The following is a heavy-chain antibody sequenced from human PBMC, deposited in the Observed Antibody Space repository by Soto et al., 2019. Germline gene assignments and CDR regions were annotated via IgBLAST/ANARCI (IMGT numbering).Heavy chain of an antibody. D-gene: IGHD6-13*01. CDR2: TYYRSKWYN. CDR1: GDSVSSNSAA. J-gene: IGHJ6*02. CDR3: AREREQQLVRYYYYGMDV. Sequence: SQTLSLTCAISGDSVSSNSAAWNWISQSPSRGLEWLGRTYYRSKWYNDYAVSVKSRITINPDTSKNQFSLQLNSVTPEDTAVYYCAREREQQLVRYYYYGMDVWGQGTTVTVSS. V-gene: IGHV6-1*01.